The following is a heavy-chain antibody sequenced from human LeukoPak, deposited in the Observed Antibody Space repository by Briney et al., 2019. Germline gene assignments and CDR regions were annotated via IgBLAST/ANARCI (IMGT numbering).Heavy chain of an antibody. Sequence: ASVKVSCKASGYTFTSYDINWVRQAPGQGLEWMGIINPSSGNTSYAQKFQGRVTMTRDTSTSTVYMELSSLRSEDTAVYYCARVGRGYAYYDFWSGSNDVFDIWGQGTLVTVSA. CDR1: GYTFTSYD. J-gene: IGHJ3*02. CDR3: ARVGRGYAYYDFWSGSNDVFDI. D-gene: IGHD3-3*01. CDR2: INPSSGNT. V-gene: IGHV1-46*01.